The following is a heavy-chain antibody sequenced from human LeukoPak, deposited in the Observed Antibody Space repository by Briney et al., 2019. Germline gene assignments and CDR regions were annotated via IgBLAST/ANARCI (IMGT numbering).Heavy chain of an antibody. CDR1: GFTVSSNY. D-gene: IGHD2-2*01. Sequence: GGSLRLSCAASGFTVSSNYMSWVRQAPGKGLEWVAFIRYDGSNKYYADSVKGRFTISRDNSKNTLYLQMNSLRAEDTAVYYCAKDGLGYCSSTSCIRTHFDYWGQGTLVTVSS. J-gene: IGHJ4*02. CDR2: IRYDGSNK. CDR3: AKDGLGYCSSTSCIRTHFDY. V-gene: IGHV3-30*02.